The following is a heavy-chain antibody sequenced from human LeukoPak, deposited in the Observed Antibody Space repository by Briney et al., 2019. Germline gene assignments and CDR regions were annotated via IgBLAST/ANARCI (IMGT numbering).Heavy chain of an antibody. CDR2: INPSGGST. J-gene: IGHJ3*02. CDR3: ARHQEFGWFGESFRAFDI. Sequence: GASVKVSCKASGYTFTSYYMHWVRQAPGQGLEWMGIINPSGGSTSYAQKFQGRVTMTRDMSTSTVYMELSSLRSEDTAVYYCARHQEFGWFGESFRAFDIWGQGTMVTVSS. D-gene: IGHD3-10*01. CDR1: GYTFTSYY. V-gene: IGHV1-46*01.